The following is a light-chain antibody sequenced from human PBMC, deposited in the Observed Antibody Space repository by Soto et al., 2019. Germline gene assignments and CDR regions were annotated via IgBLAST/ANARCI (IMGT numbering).Light chain of an antibody. CDR3: QQYNNWPLFT. J-gene: IGKJ3*01. Sequence: IVMTQSPATLSVSPGERATLSCRASQSVSSNLAWYQQKPGQAPRLLIYGASTRATGIPARFSGSGSGTEVSLTISSLQSEDFAVYYCQQYNNWPLFTFGPGTKVDIK. V-gene: IGKV3-15*01. CDR1: QSVSSN. CDR2: GAS.